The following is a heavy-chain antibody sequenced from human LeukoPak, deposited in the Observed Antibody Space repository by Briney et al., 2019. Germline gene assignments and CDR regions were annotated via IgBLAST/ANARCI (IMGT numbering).Heavy chain of an antibody. D-gene: IGHD3-10*01. CDR1: GGSISRSSYY. Sequence: SETLSLTCTVSGGSISRSSYYWGSLRQPPGKVLEWIGSSYYSGSTYYNPSLKSRVTISVDTSKNQFSLKLSSVTAADTAVYYCARLNYYGSGSYYRGSQRAFDYWGQGTLVTVSS. CDR2: SYYSGST. J-gene: IGHJ4*02. CDR3: ARLNYYGSGSYYRGSQRAFDY. V-gene: IGHV4-39*01.